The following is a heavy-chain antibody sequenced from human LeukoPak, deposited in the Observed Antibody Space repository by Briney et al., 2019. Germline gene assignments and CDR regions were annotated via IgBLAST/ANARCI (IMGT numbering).Heavy chain of an antibody. J-gene: IGHJ4*01. CDR1: GFTVSSNY. CDR2: IYSGGST. D-gene: IGHD4/OR15-4a*01. Sequence: GGSLRLSCAASGFTVSSNYMSWVRQAPGKGLEWVSVIYSGGSTYYAASVQGRSTISTDNSKKTLYLQMNSPRAEDTAVYYCARERGASYLDYWGHGTLVTVSS. CDR3: ARERGASYLDY. V-gene: IGHV3-53*01.